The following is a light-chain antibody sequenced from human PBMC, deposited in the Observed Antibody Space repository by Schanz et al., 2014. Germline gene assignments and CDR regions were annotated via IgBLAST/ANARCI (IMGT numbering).Light chain of an antibody. CDR2: DVT. Sequence: QSALTQPASVSGSPGQSITISCTGTSSDVGRYNYVSWYQQHPGKAPKLVIYDVTNRPSGVSNRFSGSKSGNTASLTISGLQAEDEADYYCSSYADTTTLFGGGTKLTVL. CDR1: SSDVGRYNY. V-gene: IGLV2-14*01. J-gene: IGLJ3*02. CDR3: SSYADTTTL.